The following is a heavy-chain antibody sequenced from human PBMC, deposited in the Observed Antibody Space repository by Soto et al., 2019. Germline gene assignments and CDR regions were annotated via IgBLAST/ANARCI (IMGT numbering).Heavy chain of an antibody. J-gene: IGHJ4*02. V-gene: IGHV4-59*04. CDR2: IYYSGST. CDR1: GGSISSYY. Sequence: SETLSLTCTVSGGSISSYYWSWIRQPPGKGLEWIGYIYYSGSTYYNPSLKSRVTISVDTSKNQFSLKLSSVTAADTAVYYCATYSSSWYVVYWGQGTLVTVSS. D-gene: IGHD6-13*01. CDR3: ATYSSSWYVVY.